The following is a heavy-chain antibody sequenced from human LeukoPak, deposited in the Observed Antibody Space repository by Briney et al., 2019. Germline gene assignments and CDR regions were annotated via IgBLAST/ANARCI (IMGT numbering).Heavy chain of an antibody. Sequence: RGSLRLSCAASGFTFRSYAMTWVRQAPGKGLEWVSAISGSGGSTYYADSVKGRFTISRDSSKNTLFLQMNSLRVEDTAVYYCAKFRSDRIVGGGMDVWGQGTTVTVPS. V-gene: IGHV3-23*01. CDR1: GFTFRSYA. CDR2: ISGSGGST. CDR3: AKFRSDRIVGGGMDV. D-gene: IGHD1-26*01. J-gene: IGHJ6*02.